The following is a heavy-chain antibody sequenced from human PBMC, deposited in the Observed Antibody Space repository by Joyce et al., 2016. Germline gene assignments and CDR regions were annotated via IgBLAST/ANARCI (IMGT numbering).Heavy chain of an antibody. CDR2: ISFDGRDE. J-gene: IGHJ3*02. CDR1: RFTPSRFG. Sequence: QGQLVQSGGGVVQPGRSLRLSCAASRFTPSRFGMHWVRQAPGKGLEGVAVISFDGRDEYYADFVKGRFTISRDNSKKAVFLQMNSLRDEDTAVYYCAQEWQWRDALDIWGQGTMVTVTS. V-gene: IGHV3-30*18. D-gene: IGHD6-19*01. CDR3: AQEWQWRDALDI.